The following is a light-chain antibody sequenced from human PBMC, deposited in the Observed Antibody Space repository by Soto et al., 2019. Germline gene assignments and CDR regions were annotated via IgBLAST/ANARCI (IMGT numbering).Light chain of an antibody. Sequence: QSALTQPASVSGSPGQSITISCTGTSSDVGAYKFVSWYQQHPGKAPNCMIFEVTNRPSGVSSRFSGSKSGNTASLTISGLRAEDEAYYYCSSYTTSNTYVFGGGTKVTVL. CDR1: SSDVGAYKF. CDR3: SSYTTSNTYV. CDR2: EVT. J-gene: IGLJ1*01. V-gene: IGLV2-14*01.